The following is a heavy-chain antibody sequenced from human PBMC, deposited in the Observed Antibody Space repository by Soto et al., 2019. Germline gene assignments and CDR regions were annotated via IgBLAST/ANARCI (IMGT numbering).Heavy chain of an antibody. V-gene: IGHV1-2*04. CDR3: ARGDSTDCSNGVCSFFYNHDMDV. Sequence: ASVNVSWKASGYSITDYHIHCVRRAPGQRLEWLGRINPKSGGTSTAQKFQGWVTMTTDTSISTASMELTRLTSDDTAIYYCARGDSTDCSNGVCSFFYNHDMDVWG. CDR1: GYSITDYH. D-gene: IGHD2-8*01. J-gene: IGHJ6*03. CDR2: INPKSGGT.